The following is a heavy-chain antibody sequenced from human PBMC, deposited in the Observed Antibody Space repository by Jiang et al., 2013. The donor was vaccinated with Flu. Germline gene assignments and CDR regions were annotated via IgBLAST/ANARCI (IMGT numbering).Heavy chain of an antibody. Sequence: GRSLETLLCSSGLTVSINYMSWVRQAPGKGLEWVSIIYSDGSTYYADSVRGRFTISRDNSKNILSLQMNNLRGDDTAVYYCAREYYDFWTGPVPYYYGLDVWGQGTTVTVSS. CDR2: IYSDGST. V-gene: IGHV3-66*02. D-gene: IGHD3-3*01. CDR3: AREYYDFWTGPVPYYYGLDV. J-gene: IGHJ6*02. CDR1: GLTVSINY.